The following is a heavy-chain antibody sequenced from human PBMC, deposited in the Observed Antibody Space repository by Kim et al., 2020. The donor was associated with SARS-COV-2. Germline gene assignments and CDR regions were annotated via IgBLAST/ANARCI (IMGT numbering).Heavy chain of an antibody. Sequence: STVYSDSVKGRFTISRDNSENTLHLQMGSLRVEDTGVYYCAREPARRADYWGRGTLVTVSS. J-gene: IGHJ4*02. V-gene: IGHV3-23*01. CDR3: AREPARRADY. CDR2: ST.